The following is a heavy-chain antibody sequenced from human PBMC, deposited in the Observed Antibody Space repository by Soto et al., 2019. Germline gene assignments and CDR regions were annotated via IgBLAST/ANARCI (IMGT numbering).Heavy chain of an antibody. Sequence: SVKVSCKASGGTFSSYSINWVRQAPGQGLEWMGEIIPIFGTANYAQKFQGRVTITADESTSTAYMELSSLRSEDTAVYYCARDGGRHSGGIDYWGQGTLLTVSS. J-gene: IGHJ4*02. CDR1: GGTFSSYS. CDR3: ARDGGRHSGGIDY. CDR2: IIPIFGTA. D-gene: IGHD1-26*01. V-gene: IGHV1-69*13.